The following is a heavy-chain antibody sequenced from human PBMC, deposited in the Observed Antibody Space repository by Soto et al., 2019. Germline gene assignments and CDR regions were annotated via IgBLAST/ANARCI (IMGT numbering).Heavy chain of an antibody. D-gene: IGHD3-10*01. V-gene: IGHV1-2*02. J-gene: IGHJ4*02. Sequence: ASVKVSFKASGYTFTGYYMHWLRQAPGQGLEWMGWINPNSGGTNYAQKFQGRVTMTRDTSISTAYMELSRLRSDDTAVYYCACITMVRGVTAMDYWGQGTLVTVSS. CDR2: INPNSGGT. CDR1: GYTFTGYY. CDR3: ACITMVRGVTAMDY.